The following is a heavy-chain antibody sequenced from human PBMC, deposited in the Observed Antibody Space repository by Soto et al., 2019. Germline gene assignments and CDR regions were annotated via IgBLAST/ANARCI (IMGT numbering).Heavy chain of an antibody. V-gene: IGHV3-13*01. CDR2: IGTAGDT. J-gene: IGHJ6*02. D-gene: IGHD2-2*01. CDR3: ARVRDIVVVPAAPLQDYGMDV. CDR1: GFTFSSYD. Sequence: PGGSLRLSCAASGFTFSSYDMHWVRQATGKGLEWVSAIGTAGDTYYPGSVKGRFTISRENAKNSLYLQMNSLRAEDTAVYYCARVRDIVVVPAAPLQDYGMDVWGQGTTVTVSS.